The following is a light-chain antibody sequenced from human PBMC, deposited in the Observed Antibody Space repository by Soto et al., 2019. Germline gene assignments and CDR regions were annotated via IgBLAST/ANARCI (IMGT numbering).Light chain of an antibody. CDR1: SSDVGGYNY. CDR2: EVS. Sequence: QSVLTQPASVSGSPGQSITISCTGTSSDVGGYNYVSWYQQHPGKAPKLMIYEVSNRPSGLSNRFSGSKSGNTASLTICGLQAEDEADYYCSSYTSSSTLEVFGGGTKLTVL. V-gene: IGLV2-14*01. J-gene: IGLJ2*01. CDR3: SSYTSSSTLEV.